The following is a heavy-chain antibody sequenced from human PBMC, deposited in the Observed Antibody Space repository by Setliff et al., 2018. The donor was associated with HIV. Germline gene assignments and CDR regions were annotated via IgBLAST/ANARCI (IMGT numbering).Heavy chain of an antibody. D-gene: IGHD6-6*01. CDR3: ARVWAMQQLVPGY. J-gene: IGHJ4*02. Sequence: PGGSLRLSCAASGFPFSNYAMSWVRQAPGKGLEWVAYISYDGSSKYYADSVKGRFTISRDKSKSTLYLQMNSLRVEDTAVYYCARVWAMQQLVPGYWGQGTLVTVSS. CDR2: ISYDGSSK. V-gene: IGHV3-30*01. CDR1: GFPFSNYA.